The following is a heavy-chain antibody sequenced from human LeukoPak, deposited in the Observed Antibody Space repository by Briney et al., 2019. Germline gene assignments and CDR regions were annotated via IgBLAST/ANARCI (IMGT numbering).Heavy chain of an antibody. CDR2: IKQDGSEK. V-gene: IGHV3-7*03. CDR1: GFTFSSYW. D-gene: IGHD3-22*01. CDR3: ARDFGYYPPDY. Sequence: GGSLRLSCAASGFTFSSYWMSWVHQAPGKGLEWVANIKQDGSEKYYVDSVKGRFTISRDNAKNSLYLQMNSLRAEDTAVYYCARDFGYYPPDYWGQGTLVTVSS. J-gene: IGHJ4*02.